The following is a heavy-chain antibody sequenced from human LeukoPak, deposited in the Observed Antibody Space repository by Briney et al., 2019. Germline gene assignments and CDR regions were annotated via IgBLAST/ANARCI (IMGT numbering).Heavy chain of an antibody. CDR3: AKNGVYCYVQCPADF. J-gene: IGHJ4*02. V-gene: IGHV3-33*06. CDR1: GFTFSNYG. D-gene: IGHD3-10*02. CDR2: IWSDGRNK. Sequence: GRSLRLSCAASGFTFSNYGMNWVRQAPGKGLEWVAVIWSDGRNKYYADSVKGRFTISRDDSKNTLFLQMNSLRADDTAVYYCAKNGVYCYVQCPADFWGQGTLVTVSS.